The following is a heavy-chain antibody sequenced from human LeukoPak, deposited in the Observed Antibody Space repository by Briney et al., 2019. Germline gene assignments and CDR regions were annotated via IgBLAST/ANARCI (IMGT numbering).Heavy chain of an antibody. CDR3: TTDQEKYCGGGPCYYYGMDV. J-gene: IGHJ6*02. V-gene: IGHV3-15*01. CDR2: IKSKTDGGTT. D-gene: IGHD2-21*01. CDR1: GFTFTNAW. Sequence: PRGSLRLSCAASGFTFTNAWMSWVRQAPGKGLEWVGRIKSKTDGGTTDYAAPVKGRFTISRDDSKNTLYLQMNSLKTEDTAVYYCTTDQEKYCGGGPCYYYGMDVWGQGTTVTVSS.